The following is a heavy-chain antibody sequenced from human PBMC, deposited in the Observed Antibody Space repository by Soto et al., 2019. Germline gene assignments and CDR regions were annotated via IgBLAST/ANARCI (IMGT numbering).Heavy chain of an antibody. CDR3: ARGKGVATNEASFDY. J-gene: IGHJ4*02. CDR2: INPNSGGT. D-gene: IGHD5-12*01. V-gene: IGHV1-2*04. CDR1: GYTFTGYY. Sequence: APVKVSCKASGYTFTGYYMHWVRQAPGQGLEWMGWINPNSGGTNYAQKFQGWVTMTRDTSISTAYMELSRLRSDDTAVYYCARGKGVATNEASFDYWGQGTLVTVSS.